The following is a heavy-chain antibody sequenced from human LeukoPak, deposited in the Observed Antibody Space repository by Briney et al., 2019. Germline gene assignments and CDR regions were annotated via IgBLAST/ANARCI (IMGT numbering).Heavy chain of an antibody. CDR3: ARTNYYYGPGSYYNDYGMDV. J-gene: IGHJ6*04. CDR1: GYSFTSYW. V-gene: IGHV5-51*01. CDR2: IYPGDSDT. D-gene: IGHD3-10*01. Sequence: GESLKISCKGSGYSFTSYWIGWVRQMPGKGLEWMGIIYPGDSDTRYSPSFQGQVTISADKSISTAYLQWSSLKASDTAMYYCARTNYYYGPGSYYNDYGMDVWGKGTTVTVSS.